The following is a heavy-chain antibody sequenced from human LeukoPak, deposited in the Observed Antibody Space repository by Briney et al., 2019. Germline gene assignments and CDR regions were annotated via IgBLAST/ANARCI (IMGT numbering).Heavy chain of an antibody. J-gene: IGHJ6*02. V-gene: IGHV1-69*04. CDR3: ASPLSINWNQQSGMDV. CDR2: IIPIFGIA. D-gene: IGHD1-1*01. CDR1: GGTFSSYA. Sequence: SVKVSCKASGGTFSSYAISWVRQAPGQGLEWMGRIIPIFGIANYAQKFQGRVTITADKSTSTAYMEPSSLRSEDTAVYYCASPLSINWNQQSGMDVWGQGTTVTVSS.